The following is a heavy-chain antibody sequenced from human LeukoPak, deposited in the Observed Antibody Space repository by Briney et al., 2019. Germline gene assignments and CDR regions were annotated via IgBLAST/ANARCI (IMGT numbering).Heavy chain of an antibody. V-gene: IGHV3-30-3*01. CDR2: ISFDGGNR. J-gene: IGHJ4*02. CDR3: AREPLY. CDR1: GFTFSSYA. Sequence: GGSLRLSCAASGFTFSSYAMHWVRQAPGKGLEWVAVISFDGGNRYYADSVKGRFTISRDNSKNTLYLQMNSLRAEDSAVYYCAREPLYWGQGTPVTASS.